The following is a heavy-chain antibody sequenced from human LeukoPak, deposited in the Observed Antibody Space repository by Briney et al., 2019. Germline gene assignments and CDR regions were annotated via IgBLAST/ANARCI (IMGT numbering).Heavy chain of an antibody. V-gene: IGHV4-34*12. CDR1: GESFSGYF. CDR2: IIDSGTT. CDR3: ATLYLVNAFDI. J-gene: IGHJ3*02. D-gene: IGHD2-2*02. Sequence: SETLSLTCGVSGESFSGYFWTWIRQPPGKGLEWIGEIIDSGTTNYNPSLESRVAMSVDTSKNQVSLRLSSVTAADTAVYYCATLYLVNAFDIWGPGTLVTVSS.